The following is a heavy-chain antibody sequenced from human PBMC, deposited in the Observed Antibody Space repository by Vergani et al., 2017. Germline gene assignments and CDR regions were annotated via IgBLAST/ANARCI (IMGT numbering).Heavy chain of an antibody. Sequence: QLQLQESGPGLVKPSETLSLTCTVSGGSLSSSSYYWGWIRQPPGKGLEWIGSINYSGSTYYNPSLKGRDTISVDTSKNQSPLKLSSVTAAETAVYYCARHFGYSGYSSSWYGAPSWFDHWGQGTLVTVSS. J-gene: IGHJ5*02. CDR1: GGSLSSSSYY. D-gene: IGHD6-13*01. CDR2: INYSGST. CDR3: ARHFGYSGYSSSWYGAPSWFDH. V-gene: IGHV4-39*01.